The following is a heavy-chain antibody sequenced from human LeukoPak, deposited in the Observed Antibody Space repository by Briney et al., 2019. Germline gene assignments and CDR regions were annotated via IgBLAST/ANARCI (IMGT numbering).Heavy chain of an antibody. D-gene: IGHD2-8*02. V-gene: IGHV3-23*01. J-gene: IGHJ4*02. CDR1: GFTFSTFA. CDR3: ATYRRVLLPFES. CDR2: IFPSGGEI. Sequence: GGSLRLSCEASGFTFSTFAMIWVRQPPGKGLEWVSSIFPSGGEIHYADSVRGRFTISRDNSKSTLSLQMNSLRAEDTAIYYCATYRRVLLPFESWGQGTLVTVSS.